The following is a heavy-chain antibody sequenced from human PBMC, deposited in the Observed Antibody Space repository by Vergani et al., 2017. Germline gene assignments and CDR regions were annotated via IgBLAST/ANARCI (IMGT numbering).Heavy chain of an antibody. J-gene: IGHJ1*01. V-gene: IGHV3-23*01. CDR2: ISSGGGDI. CDR1: GFTFDTYT. Sequence: EVQLLESGGGLVQPGGSRRLSCAGAGFTFDTYTMAYVRQAPGKGLEWVATISSGGGDIFYADSVKGRFTISRDISKNPLFLQMNSLKDEDTAVYYCTTAWGLYYLHGEYFQYWGRGTLVSVSS. CDR3: TTAWGLYYLHGEYFQY. D-gene: IGHD3-10*01.